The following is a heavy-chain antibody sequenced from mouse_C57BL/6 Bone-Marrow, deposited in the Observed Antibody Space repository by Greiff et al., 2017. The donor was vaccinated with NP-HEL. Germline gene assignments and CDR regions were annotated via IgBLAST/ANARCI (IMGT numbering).Heavy chain of an antibody. Sequence: VHLVESGPGLVAPSQSLSITCTVSGFSLTSYGVDWVRQSPGKGLEWLGVIWGVGSTNYNSALKSRLSISKDNSKSQVFLKMNSLQTDDTAMYYCASLRPWFAYWGQGTLVTVSA. CDR1: GFSLTSYG. CDR2: IWGVGST. D-gene: IGHD1-2*01. CDR3: ASLRPWFAY. V-gene: IGHV2-6*01. J-gene: IGHJ3*01.